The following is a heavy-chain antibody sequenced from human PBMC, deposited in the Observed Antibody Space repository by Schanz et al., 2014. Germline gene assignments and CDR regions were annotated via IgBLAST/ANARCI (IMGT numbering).Heavy chain of an antibody. CDR1: GYTFSDYG. CDR2: IIPSLGLA. Sequence: QVQLVQSGDEVKKPGASVKVSCKTSGYTFSDYGISWVRQAPGQGLEWMGRIIPSLGLAKYEQKFQDKVTITADTSTTAAYMELSGLRSEDTAVYCCARDRLECGAECYSVEVFEIWGQGTLVIVSS. V-gene: IGHV1-69*04. D-gene: IGHD2-21*01. J-gene: IGHJ4*02. CDR3: ARDRLECGAECYSVEVFEI.